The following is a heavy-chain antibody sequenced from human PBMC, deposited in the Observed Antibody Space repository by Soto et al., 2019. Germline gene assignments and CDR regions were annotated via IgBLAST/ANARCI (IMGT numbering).Heavy chain of an antibody. D-gene: IGHD6-6*01. V-gene: IGHV5-51*01. CDR2: IYPGDSDT. CDR3: ASGYSSSSLYYYYGMDV. J-gene: IGHJ6*02. CDR1: GYSFTSYW. Sequence: GESLKISCKGSGYSFTSYWIGWVRQMPGKGLEWMGIIYPGDSDTRYSPSFQGQVTISADKSISTAYLQWSSLKASDTAMYYCASGYSSSSLYYYYGMDVWGQGTTVTVSX.